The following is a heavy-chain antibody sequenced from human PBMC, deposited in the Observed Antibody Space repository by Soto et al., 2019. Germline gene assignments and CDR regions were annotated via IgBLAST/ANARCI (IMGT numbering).Heavy chain of an antibody. Sequence: TSETLSLTCTVSGGSISSSSYYWGWIRQPPGKGLEWIGSIYYSGSTYYNPSLKSRVTISVDTSKNQFSLKLSSVTAADTAVYYCARRGLSGYYLMVYFDYWGQGTLVTVSS. D-gene: IGHD3-22*01. CDR3: ARRGLSGYYLMVYFDY. CDR1: GGSISSSSYY. CDR2: IYYSGST. J-gene: IGHJ4*02. V-gene: IGHV4-39*01.